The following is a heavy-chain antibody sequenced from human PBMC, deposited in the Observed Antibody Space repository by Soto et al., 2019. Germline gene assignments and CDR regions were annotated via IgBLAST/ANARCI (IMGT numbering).Heavy chain of an antibody. CDR2: MFYSGLT. V-gene: IGHV4-39*01. CDR1: GYSVTSSDYY. D-gene: IGHD2-15*01. Sequence: SETLSLTCSVSGYSVTSSDYYWAWIRQPPGKGLEWIGSMFYSGLTYYNPSLKSRVTLSVDTSKDQFSVRLNSVTAADTAVYYCAPLSVSLSGPYGIHVWGQGTTVTVSS. J-gene: IGHJ6*02. CDR3: APLSVSLSGPYGIHV.